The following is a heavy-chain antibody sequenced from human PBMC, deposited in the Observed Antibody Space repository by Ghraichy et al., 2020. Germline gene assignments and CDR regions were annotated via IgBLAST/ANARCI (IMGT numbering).Heavy chain of an antibody. D-gene: IGHD2/OR15-2a*01. CDR1: GGSITGYY. CDR3: ARLGLCSSNRCLPDN. V-gene: IGHV4-59*08. Sequence: SETLSLTCTVSGGSITGYYWTWFRQPPGKGLEWIGFIHYTGSPNYNPSLKSRVTMSTDTSKNQFSLKLTSVTAADTAQYYCARLGLCSSNRCLPDNWGQGTLVTGSS. J-gene: IGHJ4*02. CDR2: IHYTGSP.